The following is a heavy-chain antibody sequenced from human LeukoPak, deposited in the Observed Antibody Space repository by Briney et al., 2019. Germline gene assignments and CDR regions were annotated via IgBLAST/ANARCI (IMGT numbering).Heavy chain of an antibody. CDR3: AKTSGYSGYYYTDY. J-gene: IGHJ4*02. V-gene: IGHV1-2*02. D-gene: IGHD3-3*01. Sequence: ASVKVSCKASADTFIGYYIHWVRQAPGQGLEWMGWINPNSGDTNYAQKFQGRVTMTRDMSISTAHMELSSLRSDDTAVYYCAKTSGYSGYYYTDYWGQGTLVTVSS. CDR1: ADTFIGYY. CDR2: INPNSGDT.